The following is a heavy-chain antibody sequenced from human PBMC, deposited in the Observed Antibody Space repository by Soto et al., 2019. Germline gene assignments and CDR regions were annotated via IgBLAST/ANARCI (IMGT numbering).Heavy chain of an antibody. V-gene: IGHV4-59*08. D-gene: IGHD1-20*01. CDR3: ARPAFRYNNDAFDI. Sequence: SETLSLTCTVSGGSISSYYWSWIGQRPGKGLEWIGYIYYSGSTNYNPSLKSRVTISVDTSKNQFSLKLSSVTAADTAVYYCARPAFRYNNDAFDIWGQGTMVTVSS. CDR2: IYYSGST. CDR1: GGSISSYY. J-gene: IGHJ3*02.